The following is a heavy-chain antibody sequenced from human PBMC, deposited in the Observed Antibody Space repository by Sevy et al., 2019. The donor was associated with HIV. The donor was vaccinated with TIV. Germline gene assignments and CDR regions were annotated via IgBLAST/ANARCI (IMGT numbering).Heavy chain of an antibody. J-gene: IGHJ4*02. CDR1: GYAFTGYY. Sequence: ASVKVSGKASGYAFTGYYMHWVRQAPGQGLEWMGWINPDSGGPNYAPKFQGRVTLTRDTSISTAYMELSRLKSDDTAVYYCVRDDRDGYFDYWGQGTLVTVSS. CDR2: INPDSGGP. CDR3: VRDDRDGYFDY. V-gene: IGHV1-2*02.